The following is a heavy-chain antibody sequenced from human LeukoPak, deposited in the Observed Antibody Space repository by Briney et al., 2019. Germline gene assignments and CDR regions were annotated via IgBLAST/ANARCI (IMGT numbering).Heavy chain of an antibody. J-gene: IGHJ4*02. D-gene: IGHD5-12*01. CDR3: ATRDPINIVATTIDY. V-gene: IGHV1-24*01. Sequence: GASVKVSCKVSGYTLTELSMHWVRQAPGKGLEWMGGFDPEDGETIYAQKFQGRVTMTEDTSTDTAYMELSSLRSEDAAVYYCATRDPINIVATTIDYWGQGTLVTVSS. CDR2: FDPEDGET. CDR1: GYTLTELS.